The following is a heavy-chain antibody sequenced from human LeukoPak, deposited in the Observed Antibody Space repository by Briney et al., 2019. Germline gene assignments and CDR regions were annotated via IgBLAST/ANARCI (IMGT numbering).Heavy chain of an antibody. Sequence: ASVKVSCKASGYTFTGYYMHWVRQAPGQGLEWMGWINPNSGGTNYAQKFQGRVTMTRDTSISTAYMELSRLRSDDTAVYYCARGIWLGTERLDYWGQGTLVTVSS. D-gene: IGHD6-19*01. V-gene: IGHV1-2*02. CDR1: GYTFTGYY. CDR2: INPNSGGT. CDR3: ARGIWLGTERLDY. J-gene: IGHJ4*02.